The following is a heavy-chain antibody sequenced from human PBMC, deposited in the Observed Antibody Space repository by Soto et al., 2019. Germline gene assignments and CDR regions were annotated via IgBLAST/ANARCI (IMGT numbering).Heavy chain of an antibody. J-gene: IGHJ6*04. D-gene: IGHD3-22*01. CDR1: GESLSRYF. Sequence: QVQLQQWGAGLLKPSETLSLSCAVYGESLSRYFWTWIRQPPGQGLEWIGEITQSGSTNYNPSLMSRATISVDTWKSQFSLKLTSVTIADTAVYYCARGRVKMDVWGKGTPVIVSS. CDR3: ARGRVKMDV. V-gene: IGHV4-34*02. CDR2: ITQSGST.